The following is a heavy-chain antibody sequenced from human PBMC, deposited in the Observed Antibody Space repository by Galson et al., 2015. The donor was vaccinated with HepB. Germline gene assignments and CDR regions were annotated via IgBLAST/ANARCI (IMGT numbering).Heavy chain of an antibody. J-gene: IGHJ4*02. V-gene: IGHV4-39*01. D-gene: IGHD5-18*01. CDR2: IYYSGST. CDR3: ARLFDVDTTMVYRFVDY. CDR1: GGSISSSSYY. Sequence: LSLTCTVSGGSISSSSYYWGWIRQPPGKGLEWIGSIYYSGSTYYNPSLKSRVTISADTSKNQFSLRVSSVTAADTAVYYCARLFDVDTTMVYRFVDYWGQGTLVTVSS.